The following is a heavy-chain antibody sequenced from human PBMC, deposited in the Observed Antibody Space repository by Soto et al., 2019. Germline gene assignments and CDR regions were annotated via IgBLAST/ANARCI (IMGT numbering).Heavy chain of an antibody. D-gene: IGHD4-17*01. CDR3: VSQRTTVPTQAYFDY. CDR1: GGSISSGDYY. Sequence: PSETLSLTCTVSGGSISSGDYYWGWIRQSPGKGLEWIGSVYYRGRSYSKSSVKSRVTITVDTSKNRFSLSLNSVTASDTAVYFCVSQRTTVPTQAYFDYWGPGALVTVSS. J-gene: IGHJ4*02. V-gene: IGHV4-39*01. CDR2: VYYRGRS.